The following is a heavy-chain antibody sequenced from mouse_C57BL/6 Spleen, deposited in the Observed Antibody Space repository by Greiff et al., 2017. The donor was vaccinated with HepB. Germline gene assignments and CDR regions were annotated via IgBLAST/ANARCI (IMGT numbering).Heavy chain of an antibody. D-gene: IGHD2-5*01. CDR2: ISSGSSTI. CDR3: ARRNSNYYAMDY. V-gene: IGHV5-17*01. CDR1: GFTFSDYG. J-gene: IGHJ4*01. Sequence: DVKLVESGGGLVKPGGSLKLSCAASGFTFSDYGMHWVRQAPEKGLEWVAYISSGSSTISYADTVKGRFTISRDNAKNTLFLQMTSLRSEDTAMYYCARRNSNYYAMDYWGQGTSVTVSS.